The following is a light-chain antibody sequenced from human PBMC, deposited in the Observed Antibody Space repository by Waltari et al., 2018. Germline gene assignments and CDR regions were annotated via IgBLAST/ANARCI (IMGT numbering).Light chain of an antibody. Sequence: DIQMTQSPSSLSASVSDRVTITCRASQPITNNLAWLQQKPGNAPKSLIYAASNLQSGVPSRFSASGSRTDFTLTISSLQAEDSGTYYCQQHSDYPLTFGGGTKVEIK. V-gene: IGKV1-16*01. J-gene: IGKJ4*01. CDR3: QQHSDYPLT. CDR2: AAS. CDR1: QPITNN.